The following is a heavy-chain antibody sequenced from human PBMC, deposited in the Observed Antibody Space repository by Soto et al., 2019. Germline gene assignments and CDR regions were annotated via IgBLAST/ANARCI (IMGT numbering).Heavy chain of an antibody. CDR3: AKVGGDFWSGYYYYYYYMDV. Sequence: GGSLRLSCAASGFTFSSYAMSWVRQAPGKGLEWVSAISGSGGSTYYADSVKGRFTISRDNSKNTQYLQMNSLRAEDTAVYYCAKVGGDFWSGYYYYYYYMDVWGKGTTVTVSS. D-gene: IGHD3-3*01. V-gene: IGHV3-23*01. CDR2: ISGSGGST. J-gene: IGHJ6*03. CDR1: GFTFSSYA.